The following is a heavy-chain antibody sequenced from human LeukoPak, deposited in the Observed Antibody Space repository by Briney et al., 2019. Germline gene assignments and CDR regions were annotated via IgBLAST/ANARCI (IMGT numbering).Heavy chain of an antibody. CDR3: ARASRFLVRYYMDV. V-gene: IGHV4-34*01. Sequence: PSETLSLTCADYGGSFSDYYWSWIRQPPGKGLEWIGEINHSGSTNYNPSLKSRTIISVDTSKTQFSLKLSSVTAADTAVYYCARASRFLVRYYMDVWGKGTTVTVSS. CDR2: INHSGST. J-gene: IGHJ6*03. D-gene: IGHD3-3*01. CDR1: GGSFSDYY.